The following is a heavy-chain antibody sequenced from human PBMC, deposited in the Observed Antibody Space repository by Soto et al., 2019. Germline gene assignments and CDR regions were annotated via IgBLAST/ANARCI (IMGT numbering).Heavy chain of an antibody. CDR2: IYYSGST. V-gene: IGHV4-59*01. CDR1: GGSIGSYF. J-gene: IGHJ4*02. Sequence: TLSLTCTLSGGSIGSYFWSWIRQPPGKGLEWIGYIYYSGSTTYNPSLRSRVTISVDTSKNLFSLKLTSVTAADTAVYYCARDRYYGGADFWGQGTLVTVSS. CDR3: ARDRYYGGADF. D-gene: IGHD3-10*01.